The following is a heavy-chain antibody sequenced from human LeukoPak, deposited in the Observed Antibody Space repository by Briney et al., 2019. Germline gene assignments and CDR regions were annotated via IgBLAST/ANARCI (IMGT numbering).Heavy chain of an antibody. V-gene: IGHV1-3*01. Sequence: ASVKVSCKASGYTFTSYAMHWVRQAPGQRLEWMGWINAGNGNTKYSQKFQGRVTITRDTSASTAYMELSSLRFEDTAVYYCARALPPYDILTGYPFDYWGQGTLVTVSS. D-gene: IGHD3-9*01. J-gene: IGHJ4*02. CDR2: INAGNGNT. CDR1: GYTFTSYA. CDR3: ARALPPYDILTGYPFDY.